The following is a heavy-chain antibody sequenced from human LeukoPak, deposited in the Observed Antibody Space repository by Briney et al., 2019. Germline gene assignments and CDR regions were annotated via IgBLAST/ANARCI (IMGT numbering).Heavy chain of an antibody. D-gene: IGHD1-14*01. Sequence: PSETLSLTRTVSGGSISSGDYYWSWIRQPPGKGLVWTGYIYYSGSTYYNPSLKSRVTISVDTSKNQFSLKLSSVTAADTAVYYCARVFKRAPKGYDAFDIWGQGTMVTVSS. V-gene: IGHV4-30-4*08. J-gene: IGHJ3*02. CDR2: IYYSGST. CDR3: ARVFKRAPKGYDAFDI. CDR1: GGSISSGDYY.